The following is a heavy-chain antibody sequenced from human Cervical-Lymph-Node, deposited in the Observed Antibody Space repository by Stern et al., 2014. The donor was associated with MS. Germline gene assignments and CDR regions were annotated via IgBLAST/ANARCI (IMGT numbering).Heavy chain of an antibody. CDR3: ARVGAKSPIDF. D-gene: IGHD3-16*01. V-gene: IGHV3-74*01. Sequence: EVQLVESGGGLVQPGGSLRLSCAASGFTLSMYRMHWLRQIPGKGLAWVSRSEVDGTTTDYADYVQGRFTISSDTAKNTLYLRLNSLRAYDTAVYYCARVGAKSPIDFWGQGTLVTVSS. CDR2: SEVDGTTT. CDR1: GFTLSMYR. J-gene: IGHJ4*02.